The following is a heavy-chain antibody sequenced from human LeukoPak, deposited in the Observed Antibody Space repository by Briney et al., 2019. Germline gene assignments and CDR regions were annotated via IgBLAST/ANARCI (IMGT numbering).Heavy chain of an antibody. V-gene: IGHV1-69*06. Sequence: SVKVSCKASGGTFSSYAISWVRQAPGQGLEWMGGIIPIFGTANYAQKFQGRVTITADKSTSTAYVELSSLRSEDTAVYYCARVPIVATITYFDYWGQGTLVTVSS. CDR3: ARVPIVATITYFDY. CDR2: IIPIFGTA. D-gene: IGHD5-12*01. J-gene: IGHJ4*02. CDR1: GGTFSSYA.